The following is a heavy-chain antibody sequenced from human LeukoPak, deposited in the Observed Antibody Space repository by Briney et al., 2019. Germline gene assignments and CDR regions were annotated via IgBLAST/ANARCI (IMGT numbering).Heavy chain of an antibody. D-gene: IGHD1-26*01. J-gene: IGHJ3*02. CDR3: AGAVIVGATMLDAFDI. CDR1: GFTFSSYW. Sequence: RPGGSLRLSCAASGFTFSSYWMSWVRQAPGKGLEWVGQISQDGSEKYCVDSVRGRFTFSRDNAKNSLYLQMNSLRAEDTAVYYCAGAVIVGATMLDAFDIWGQGTMVTVSS. V-gene: IGHV3-7*01. CDR2: ISQDGSEK.